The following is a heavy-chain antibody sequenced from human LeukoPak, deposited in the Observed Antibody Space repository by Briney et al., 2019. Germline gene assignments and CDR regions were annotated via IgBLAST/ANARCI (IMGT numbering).Heavy chain of an antibody. CDR1: GFTFSSYS. CDR3: AREFEYYRAFAI. Sequence: PGGSLRLSCAASGFTFSSYSMNWVRQAPGKGLEWVSYISSSSSTIYYADSVKGRFTISRDNAKNSLYLQMNSLRAEATAVYYCAREFEYYRAFAIWGQPTTATVSS. D-gene: IGHD2/OR15-2a*01. J-gene: IGHJ3*02. CDR2: ISSSSSTI. V-gene: IGHV3-48*04.